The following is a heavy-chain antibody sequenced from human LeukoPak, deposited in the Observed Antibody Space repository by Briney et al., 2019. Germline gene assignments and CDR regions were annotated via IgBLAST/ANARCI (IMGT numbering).Heavy chain of an antibody. CDR3: ATNYDSSGYYYVGY. CDR2: IYPGDSDT. V-gene: IGHV5-51*01. Sequence: GESLKISCEGSGYSFTTYWIGWVRQMPGKGLEWMGIIYPGDSDTRYSPSFQGQVTISADKSISTAYLQWSSLKASDAAMYYCATNYDSSGYYYVGYWGQGTLVTVSS. CDR1: GYSFTTYW. J-gene: IGHJ4*02. D-gene: IGHD3-22*01.